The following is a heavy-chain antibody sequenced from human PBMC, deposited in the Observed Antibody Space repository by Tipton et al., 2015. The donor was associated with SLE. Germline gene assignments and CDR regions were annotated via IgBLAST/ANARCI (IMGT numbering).Heavy chain of an antibody. CDR1: GGSISSYY. J-gene: IGHJ6*02. Sequence: TLSLTCTVSGGSISSYYWSWIRQPAGKGLEWIGRIYTSGSTNYNPSLKSRVTMSVDTSKNQFSLKLSSVTAADTAVYYCARDGGILHPGYYYYYGMDVWGQGTTVTVSS. V-gene: IGHV4-4*07. CDR3: ARDGGILHPGYYYYYGMDV. D-gene: IGHD1-14*01. CDR2: IYTSGST.